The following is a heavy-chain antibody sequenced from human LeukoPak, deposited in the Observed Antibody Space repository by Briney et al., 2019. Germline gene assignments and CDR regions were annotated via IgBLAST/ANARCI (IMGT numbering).Heavy chain of an antibody. V-gene: IGHV1-69*13. CDR3: ARDQFGEFQGDNWFDP. CDR2: IIPIFGTA. CDR1: GGTFSSYA. D-gene: IGHD3-10*01. J-gene: IGHJ5*02. Sequence: ASVKVSCKGSGGTFSSYAISWVRQAPGQGLEWMGGIIPIFGTANYAQKFQGRVTITADESTSTAYMELSSLRSEDTAVYYCARDQFGEFQGDNWFDPWGQGTLVTASS.